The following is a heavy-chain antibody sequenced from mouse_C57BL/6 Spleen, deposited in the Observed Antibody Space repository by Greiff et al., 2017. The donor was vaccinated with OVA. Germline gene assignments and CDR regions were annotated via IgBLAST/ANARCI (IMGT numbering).Heavy chain of an antibody. Sequence: QVHVKQSGAELARPGASVKLSCKASGYTFTSYGISWVKQRTGQGLEWIGEIYPRSGNTYYNEKFKGKATLTADKSSSTAYMELRSLTSEDSAVYFCARWGDYDVRGNLDYWGQGTTLTVSS. D-gene: IGHD2-4*01. CDR3: ARWGDYDVRGNLDY. CDR2: IYPRSGNT. CDR1: GYTFTSYG. V-gene: IGHV1-81*01. J-gene: IGHJ2*01.